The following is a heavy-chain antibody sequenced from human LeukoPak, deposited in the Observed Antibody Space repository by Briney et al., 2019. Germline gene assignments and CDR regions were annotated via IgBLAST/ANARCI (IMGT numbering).Heavy chain of an antibody. J-gene: IGHJ4*02. CDR1: GFTFSSYW. Sequence: PGGSLRLSCAASGFTFSSYWMNWVRQAPGKGLEWVSSISSRSSYYIYYADSVKGRFTISRDNAKNSLYLQMDSLRAEDTAVYYCVRDPHIVVVPAARVYYFDYWGQGTLVTVSS. CDR3: VRDPHIVVVPAARVYYFDY. CDR2: ISSRSSYYI. D-gene: IGHD2-2*01. V-gene: IGHV3-21*01.